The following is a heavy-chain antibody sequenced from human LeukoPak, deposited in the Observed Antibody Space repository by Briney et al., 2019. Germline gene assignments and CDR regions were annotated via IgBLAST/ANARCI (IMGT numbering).Heavy chain of an antibody. V-gene: IGHV1-69*01. CDR3: ARVGRDGYNYWAFDY. J-gene: IGHJ4*02. D-gene: IGHD5-24*01. Sequence: ASVKASCKASGGTFSSYAISWVRQAPGQGLEWMGGIIPIFGTANYAQKFQGRVTITADESTSTAYMELSSLRSEDTAVYYCARVGRDGYNYWAFDYWGQGTLVTVSS. CDR1: GGTFSSYA. CDR2: IIPIFGTA.